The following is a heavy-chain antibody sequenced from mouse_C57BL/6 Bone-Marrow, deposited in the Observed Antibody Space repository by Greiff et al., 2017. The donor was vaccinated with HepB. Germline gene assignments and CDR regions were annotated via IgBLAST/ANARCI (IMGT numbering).Heavy chain of an antibody. CDR3: ARDHYYGSPWFAY. CDR2: ISYSGST. D-gene: IGHD1-1*01. CDR1: GYSITSGYD. V-gene: IGHV3-1*01. J-gene: IGHJ3*01. Sequence: EVQLQESGPGMVKPSQSLSLTCTVTGYSITSGYDWHWIRHFPGNKLEWMGYISYSGSTNYNPSLTSRISITHDTSKNHFFLKLNSVTTEDTATYYCARDHYYGSPWFAYWGQGTLVTVSA.